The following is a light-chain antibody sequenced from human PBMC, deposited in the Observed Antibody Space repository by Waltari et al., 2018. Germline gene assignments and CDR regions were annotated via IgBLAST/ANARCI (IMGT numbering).Light chain of an antibody. Sequence: SVLPRPPPVPGAPGQRVPIPCLGGSPKSGQNQDDPGNQQLPGTAPKLLIFDTTNRPSGVPNRFSGSKSGTSAFLAITGLQPEDEADYYCQSYDSSLSGWRVFGTGTKVTVL. J-gene: IGLJ1*01. CDR1: SPKSGQNQD. CDR2: DTT. V-gene: IGLV1-40*02. CDR3: QSYDSSLSGWRV.